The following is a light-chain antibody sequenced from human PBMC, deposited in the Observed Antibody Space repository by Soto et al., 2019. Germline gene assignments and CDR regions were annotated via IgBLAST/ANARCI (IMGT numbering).Light chain of an antibody. J-gene: IGKJ2*01. CDR1: QSISDY. V-gene: IGKV1-39*01. Sequence: DIQMTQFPSSLSASVGDRVTITCRASQSISDYLNWYQKKPGKAPKLLIYGTSYLQSEVPSRFSGRGAGTDFTLTISRLQLEDFATYFCQQSYTTANTFGQGTRLEIK. CDR3: QQSYTTANT. CDR2: GTS.